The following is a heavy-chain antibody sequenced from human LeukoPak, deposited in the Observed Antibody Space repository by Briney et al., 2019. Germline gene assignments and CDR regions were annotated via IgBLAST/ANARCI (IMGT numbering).Heavy chain of an antibody. Sequence: GGSLRLSCAASGFTFSSYSMNWVRQAPGKGLEWVSYISSSSNIINYADSVKGRFTISRDNSKNTLYLQMNSLRADDTAVYYCARDYYYDSSGYYFFDPWGQGTLVTVSS. CDR3: ARDYYYDSSGYYFFDP. CDR1: GFTFSSYS. D-gene: IGHD3-22*01. V-gene: IGHV3-48*01. J-gene: IGHJ5*02. CDR2: ISSSSNII.